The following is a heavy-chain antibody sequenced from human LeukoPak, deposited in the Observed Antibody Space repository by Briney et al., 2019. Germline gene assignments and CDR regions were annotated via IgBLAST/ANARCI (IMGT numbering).Heavy chain of an antibody. CDR1: GCRFTTNW. CDR2: IYPSDSDT. J-gene: IGHJ4*02. D-gene: IGHD6-19*01. CDR3: ARRGGGWHDY. Sequence: GGALQISCQGSGCRFTTNWIGGVGQMPGKGLEGMGIIYPSDSDTRYSPSFQGQVTISVDKSISTAYLQWSSLKASDTAMYYCARRGGGWHDYWGQGTLVTVSS. V-gene: IGHV5-51*01.